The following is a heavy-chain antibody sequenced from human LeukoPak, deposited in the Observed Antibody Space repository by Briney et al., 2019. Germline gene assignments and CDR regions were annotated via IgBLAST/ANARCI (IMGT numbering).Heavy chain of an antibody. J-gene: IGHJ4*02. V-gene: IGHV3-23*01. CDR2: ISGSGGST. D-gene: IGHD3-10*01. CDR1: GFTFSSYA. Sequence: GGSLRLSCATSGFTFSSYAVSWVRQAPGKGLEWVSAISGSGGSTYYADSVKGRFTISRDNSKNTLYLQMNSLRAEDTAVYYCAKDGHYYGSGSYLDYWGQGTLVTVSS. CDR3: AKDGHYYGSGSYLDY.